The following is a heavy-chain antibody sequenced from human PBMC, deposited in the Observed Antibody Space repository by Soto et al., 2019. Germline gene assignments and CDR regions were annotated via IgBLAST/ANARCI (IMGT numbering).Heavy chain of an antibody. CDR1: GGSFSGYY. CDR3: ARGHPIFGVAGGYYMDV. V-gene: IGHV4-34*01. J-gene: IGHJ6*03. D-gene: IGHD3-3*01. CDR2: TNHSGST. Sequence: QVQLQQWGAGLLKPSETLSLTCAVYGGSFSGYYWSWIRQPPGKGLEWIGETNHSGSTNYNPSLKSRVTISVDTSKNQFSLKLSSVTAADTAVYYCARGHPIFGVAGGYYMDVWGKGTTVTVSS.